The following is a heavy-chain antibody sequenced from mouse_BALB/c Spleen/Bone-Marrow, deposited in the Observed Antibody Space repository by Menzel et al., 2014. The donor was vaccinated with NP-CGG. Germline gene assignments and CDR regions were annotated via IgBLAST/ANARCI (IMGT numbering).Heavy chain of an antibody. V-gene: IGHV1-82*01. J-gene: IGHJ4*01. CDR2: IYFGDGDT. Sequence: VHLQQSGPELVKPGASVKISCKTSGYVFSSSWMNWVKQRPGQGLEWIGQIYFGDGDTNYNGKFKGKATLTADRSSTTAYMQLSSLTSVDSAVYFCARSDGYRVMDYWGQGTSVTVSS. D-gene: IGHD2-3*01. CDR1: GYVFSSSW. CDR3: ARSDGYRVMDY.